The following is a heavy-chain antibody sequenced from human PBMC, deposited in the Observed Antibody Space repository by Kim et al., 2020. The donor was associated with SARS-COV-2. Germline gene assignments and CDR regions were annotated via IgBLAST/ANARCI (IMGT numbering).Heavy chain of an antibody. CDR1: GFTFSSYA. Sequence: GGSLRLSCAASGFTFSSYAMHWVRQAPGKGLEWVAVISDDGSNKYYADSVKGRFTISRDNSKNTLYLQMNSLRAEDTAVYYCARRYSSSPGAFDIWGQGTMVTVSS. V-gene: IGHV3-30-3*01. CDR3: ARRYSSSPGAFDI. D-gene: IGHD6-13*01. J-gene: IGHJ3*02. CDR2: ISDDGSNK.